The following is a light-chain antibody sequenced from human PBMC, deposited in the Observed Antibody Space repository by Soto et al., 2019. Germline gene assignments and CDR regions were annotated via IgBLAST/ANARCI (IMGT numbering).Light chain of an antibody. J-gene: IGLJ2*01. Sequence: QSALTQPASVSGSPGQSITISCTGTSSDVGGYNYVSWYQQHPGKAPKLMIYEVSNRPSGVSNRFSGSKSGSTASLTISGLQAEDEADYYCSSYTSSTPYVVFGGGTQLTVL. V-gene: IGLV2-14*01. CDR1: SSDVGGYNY. CDR2: EVS. CDR3: SSYTSSTPYVV.